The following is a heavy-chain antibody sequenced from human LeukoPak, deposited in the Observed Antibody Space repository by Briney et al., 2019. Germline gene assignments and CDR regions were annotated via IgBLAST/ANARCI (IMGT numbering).Heavy chain of an antibody. CDR2: VNPNSGGT. D-gene: IGHD3-22*01. CDR3: ARATPTYYYDSSGYPDY. CDR1: GYTFTGYY. V-gene: IGHV1-2*04. Sequence: ASVKVSCKASGYTFTGYYMHWVRQAPGHGLEWMGLVNPNSGGTNYAQKFQGWVTMTRDTSISTAYMELSRLRSDDTAVYYCARATPTYYYDSSGYPDYWGQGTLVTVSS. J-gene: IGHJ4*02.